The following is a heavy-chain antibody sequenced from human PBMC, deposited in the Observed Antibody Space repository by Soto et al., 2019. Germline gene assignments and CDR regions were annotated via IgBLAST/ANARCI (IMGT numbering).Heavy chain of an antibody. Sequence: EVLLLESGGGLVQPGGSLRLSCAASGFTFSNYDMGWVRQAPGKGLELVSFISGSGSGSYYADSVKGLFTISRDNAENTQYQQMNSLRVEDTAVYYCAKLQSGRALDYWGQGTLVTVSS. CDR2: ISGSGSGS. D-gene: IGHD6-25*01. J-gene: IGHJ4*02. CDR3: AKLQSGRALDY. V-gene: IGHV3-23*01. CDR1: GFTFSNYD.